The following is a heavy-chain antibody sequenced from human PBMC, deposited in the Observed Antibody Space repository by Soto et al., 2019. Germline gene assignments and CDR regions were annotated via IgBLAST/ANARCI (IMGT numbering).Heavy chain of an antibody. D-gene: IGHD3-10*01. V-gene: IGHV4-39*01. CDR2: IYYSGST. CDR1: VVSISSSSYY. CDR3: ASKLSERWFGEFLFEY. Sequence: SETLSLTCTFSVVSISSSSYYCGWIRQPPWKGLEWIGSIYYSGSTYYNPSLKSRVTISVDTSKNQFSLKLSSVTAADTAVYYCASKLSERWFGEFLFEYWGQGTLVSVSS. J-gene: IGHJ4*02.